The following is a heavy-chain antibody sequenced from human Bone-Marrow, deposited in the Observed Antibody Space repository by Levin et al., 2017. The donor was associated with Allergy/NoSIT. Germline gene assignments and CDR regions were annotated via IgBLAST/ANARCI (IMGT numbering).Heavy chain of an antibody. J-gene: IGHJ4*02. CDR1: GFTFSSYS. CDR3: ARWLKKGGLGEAAGY. V-gene: IGHV3-21*01. D-gene: IGHD3-10*01. CDR2: ISSSGTYI. Sequence: PGGSLRLSCAASGFTFSSYSMTWVRRAPGKGLEYVSSISSSGTYIYYADSMKGRFTISRDNSSLYLQMNRLSAEDTAVYYCARWLKKGGLGEAAGYWGQGPLVTVSS.